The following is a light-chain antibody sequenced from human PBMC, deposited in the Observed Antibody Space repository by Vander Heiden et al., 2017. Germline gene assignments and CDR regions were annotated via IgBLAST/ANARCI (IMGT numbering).Light chain of an antibody. CDR3: QRYDTYS. V-gene: IGKV1-5*01. CDR2: DAS. CDR1: ESLSNW. J-gene: IGKJ3*01. Sequence: DIQMTQSPSTLSASVGDRVTITCRATESLSNWLAWYQQKPGKAPKLLIYDASTLERGVPSRFSGSGSGTEFTLTISSLQPDDFATYYCQRYDTYSFGPGTKVDLK.